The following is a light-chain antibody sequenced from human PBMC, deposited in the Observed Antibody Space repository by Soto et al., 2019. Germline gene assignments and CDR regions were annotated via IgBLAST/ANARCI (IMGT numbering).Light chain of an antibody. CDR2: EVS. CDR3: SSYTSSSIDYV. J-gene: IGLJ1*01. CDR1: SSDVGGYNY. V-gene: IGLV2-14*01. Sequence: QSALTQPASVSGSPGQSITISCTGTSSDVGGYNYVSWYQQHPGKAPKLMIYEVSNRPSGVSTRFSGSKSGNTASLTISGLQAVDEADYYCSSYTSSSIDYVFGTGTKLTVL.